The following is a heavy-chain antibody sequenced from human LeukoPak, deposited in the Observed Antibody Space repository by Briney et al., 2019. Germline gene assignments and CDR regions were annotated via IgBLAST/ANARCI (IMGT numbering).Heavy chain of an antibody. J-gene: IGHJ3*02. D-gene: IGHD3-3*01. CDR1: GFTFTMFG. Sequence: GGSLRLSCAASGFTFTMFGMNWVRQAPGKGLEWVSYIDGHSGIIYYADSVQGRFTISRDNAKDSVFLQMNGLRVDDTAVYYCARTYDFGRGPPGDAFDNWGQGTSVTVPS. V-gene: IGHV3-48*01. CDR3: ARTYDFGRGPPGDAFDN. CDR2: IDGHSGII.